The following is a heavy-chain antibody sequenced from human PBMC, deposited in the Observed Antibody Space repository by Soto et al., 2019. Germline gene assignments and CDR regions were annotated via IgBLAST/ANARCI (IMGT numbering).Heavy chain of an antibody. J-gene: IGHJ5*02. D-gene: IGHD2-21*02. V-gene: IGHV1-46*03. Sequence: ASVKVSCKASGYIFTNYYMHWVRQAPGQGLEGMGTINAGGGYTTYAQRFQGRVTMTRDTSTSTVSMELSRLRYEDTALYYCSRGGAIVVVTATFDLWGQGPLVTVAS. CDR1: GYIFTNYY. CDR3: SRGGAIVVVTATFDL. CDR2: INAGGGYT.